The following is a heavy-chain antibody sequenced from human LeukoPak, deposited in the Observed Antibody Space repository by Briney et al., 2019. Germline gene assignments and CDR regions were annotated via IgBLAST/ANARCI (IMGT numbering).Heavy chain of an antibody. CDR3: ARGITSASSITIFGVVTVYNWFDP. Sequence: KTGGSLRLSCAASGFTFSSYALSWVRQPPGKGLEWIGEINHNGSTNYNPSLKSRVTISVDTSKNQFSLKLSSVTAADTAVYHCARGITSASSITIFGVVTVYNWFDPWGQGTLVTVSS. D-gene: IGHD3-3*01. CDR1: GFTFSSYA. V-gene: IGHV4-34*01. J-gene: IGHJ5*02. CDR2: INHNGST.